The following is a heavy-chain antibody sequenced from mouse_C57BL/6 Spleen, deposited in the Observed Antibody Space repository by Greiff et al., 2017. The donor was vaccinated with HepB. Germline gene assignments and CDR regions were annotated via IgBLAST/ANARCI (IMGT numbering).Heavy chain of an antibody. CDR1: GYAFSSSW. CDR2: IYPGDGDT. Sequence: VKLMESGPELVKPGASVKISCKASGYAFSSSWMNWVKQRPGKGLEWIGRIYPGDGDTNYNGKFKGKATLTADKSSSTAYMQLSSLTSEDSAVYFCAGDGYYWYFDVWGTGTTVTVSS. D-gene: IGHD2-3*01. V-gene: IGHV1-82*01. CDR3: AGDGYYWYFDV. J-gene: IGHJ1*03.